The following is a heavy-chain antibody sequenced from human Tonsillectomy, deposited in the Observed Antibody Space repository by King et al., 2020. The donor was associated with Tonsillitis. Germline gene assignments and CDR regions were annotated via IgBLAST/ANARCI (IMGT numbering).Heavy chain of an antibody. D-gene: IGHD2-21*01. V-gene: IGHV3-9*01. J-gene: IGHJ6*02. Sequence: VQLVESGGGLVQPGRSLRLSCAASGFTFDDYAMHWVRQVPGKGLEWVSGISWNSGTIGYADSVKGRFIISRDNAKNSLYLQMNSLRAEDTALYYCAKDISRPGGDYPPGYYGMDVWGQGTTVTVSS. CDR1: GFTFDDYA. CDR2: ISWNSGTI. CDR3: AKDISRPGGDYPPGYYGMDV.